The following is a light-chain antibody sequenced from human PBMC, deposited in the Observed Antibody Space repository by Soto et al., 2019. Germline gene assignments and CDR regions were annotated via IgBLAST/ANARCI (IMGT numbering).Light chain of an antibody. Sequence: EIVLTQSPATLSLSPGERATLSCRASQSVSSYLAWYQQKPGQAPRLLIYDASNRVTGIPARLSGSGSGTDFTLTISSLEPDDFAVYYCQQRSDWPSTFGGGTKVQIK. CDR1: QSVSSY. CDR2: DAS. CDR3: QQRSDWPST. V-gene: IGKV3-11*01. J-gene: IGKJ4*02.